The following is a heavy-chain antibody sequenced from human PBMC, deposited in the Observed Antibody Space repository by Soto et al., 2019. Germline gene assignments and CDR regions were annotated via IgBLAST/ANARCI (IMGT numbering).Heavy chain of an antibody. V-gene: IGHV4-4*02. CDR2: IYHSGSA. J-gene: IGHJ1*01. CDR1: GASITSTSS. Sequence: SETLSLTCAVSGASITSTSSWSWVRQPPGKGLEWIGEIYHSGSANYNPSVRSRATISVDLSKNQFSLKLTSVTAGDTAVYYCAKSGGDGQNRRSASNWGQGTLVTVSS. CDR3: AKSGGDGQNRRSASN. D-gene: IGHD3-16*01.